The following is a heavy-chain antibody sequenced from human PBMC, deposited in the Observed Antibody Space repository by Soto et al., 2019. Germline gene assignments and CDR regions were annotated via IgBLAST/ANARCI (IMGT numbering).Heavy chain of an antibody. CDR3: ARQDVRAWGRFDP. D-gene: IGHD7-27*01. J-gene: IGHJ5*02. CDR1: GGSVSSSTYY. V-gene: IGHV4-39*01. CDR2: IYYSGIT. Sequence: PSETLSLTCTVSGGSVSSSTYYWGWIRQPPGKGLEWIGTIYYSGITYHNPSLQSRVTISVDTSKNQFSLRLSFVTAADAALYFCARQDVRAWGRFDPWGQGTLVTVSS.